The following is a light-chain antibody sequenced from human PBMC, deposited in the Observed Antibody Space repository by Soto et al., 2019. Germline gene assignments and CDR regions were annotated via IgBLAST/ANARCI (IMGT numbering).Light chain of an antibody. Sequence: DIQMTQFPSTLSASVGDRVTITCRASQSVDKWLAWFQQKPGKAPKVLIYEVSRLESGVPSRFTGSGSGTEFTLTISSLQPDDFATYYCQQYITYSMTFGQGTKVEVK. CDR1: QSVDKW. CDR2: EVS. CDR3: QQYITYSMT. J-gene: IGKJ1*01. V-gene: IGKV1-5*03.